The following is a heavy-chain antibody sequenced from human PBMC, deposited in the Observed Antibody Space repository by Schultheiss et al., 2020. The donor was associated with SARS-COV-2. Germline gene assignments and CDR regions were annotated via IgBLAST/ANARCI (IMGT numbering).Heavy chain of an antibody. D-gene: IGHD3-10*01. V-gene: IGHV1-8*01. CDR3: AKRSGDFGAFDI. J-gene: IGHJ3*02. CDR2: MNPNSGNT. CDR1: GYTFTSYD. Sequence: ASVKVSCKASGYTFTSYDINWVRQATGQGLEWMGWMNPNSGNTGYAQKFQGRVTMTRDTSISTAYMELSRLRSDDTAVYYCAKRSGDFGAFDIWGQGTMVTVSS.